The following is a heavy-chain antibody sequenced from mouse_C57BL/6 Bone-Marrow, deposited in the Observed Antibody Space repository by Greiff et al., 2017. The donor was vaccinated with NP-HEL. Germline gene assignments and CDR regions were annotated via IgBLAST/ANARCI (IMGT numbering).Heavy chain of an antibody. V-gene: IGHV1-76*01. J-gene: IGHJ4*01. Sequence: VQLQESGAELVRPGASVKLSCKASGYTFTDYYINWVKQRPGQGLEWIARIYPGSGNTYYNEKFKGKATLTAEKSSSTAYMQLSSLTSEDSAVYFCATLGLRRGVYYAMDYWGQGTSVTVSS. CDR2: IYPGSGNT. D-gene: IGHD2-4*01. CDR3: ATLGLRRGVYYAMDY. CDR1: GYTFTDYY.